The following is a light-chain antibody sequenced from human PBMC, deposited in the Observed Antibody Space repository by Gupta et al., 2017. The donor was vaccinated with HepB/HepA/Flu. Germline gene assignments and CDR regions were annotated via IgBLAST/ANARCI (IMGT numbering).Light chain of an antibody. V-gene: IGLV4-69*01. J-gene: IGLJ2*01. CDR2: LNSDGSH. CDR3: QTWGTGIQVV. Sequence: QLVLTQSPSASASLGASVKLTCTLSSGHSHYAIAWHQQQPEKGPRYLMKLNSDGSHSKGDGIPDRFSGSSLGAERSLTISSLQSEDEANDYCQTWGTGIQVVFSGGTNLTVL. CDR1: SGHSHYA.